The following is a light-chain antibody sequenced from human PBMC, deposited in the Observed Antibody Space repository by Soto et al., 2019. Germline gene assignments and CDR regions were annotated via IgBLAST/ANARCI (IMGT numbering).Light chain of an antibody. V-gene: IGLV2-14*01. CDR1: SSNVGGYTY. J-gene: IGLJ1*01. CDR2: EVN. CDR3: SSYTSGSTLYV. Sequence: QSALTQPASVSGSPRQSITISCTGASSNVGGYTYVSWYQQHPGKAPKLMIYEVNNRPSGVSNRFSGSKSGNTASLTISGLQAEDEADYYCSSYTSGSTLYVFGTGTKLTVL.